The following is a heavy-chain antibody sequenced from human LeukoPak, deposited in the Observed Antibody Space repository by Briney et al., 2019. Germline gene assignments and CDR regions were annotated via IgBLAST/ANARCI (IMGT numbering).Heavy chain of an antibody. Sequence: GGSLRLSCTASGFTFSSYAMHWVRQAPGKGLEYVSAIISNGGSTYYADSVKGRFTISRDNSKNTLYLQMSSLRAEDTAVYYCVKGLYYDILTGYYAAPWGQGTLVTVS. D-gene: IGHD3-9*01. CDR3: VKGLYYDILTGYYAAP. CDR2: IISNGGST. CDR1: GFTFSSYA. J-gene: IGHJ5*02. V-gene: IGHV3-64D*06.